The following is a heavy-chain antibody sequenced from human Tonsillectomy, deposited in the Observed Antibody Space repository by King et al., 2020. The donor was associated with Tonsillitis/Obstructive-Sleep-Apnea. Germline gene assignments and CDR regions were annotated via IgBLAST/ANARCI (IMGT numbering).Heavy chain of an antibody. CDR2: IYYSGST. V-gene: IGHV4-59*01. CDR3: ARDGGDYYDSSGYSYPSFDY. D-gene: IGHD3-22*01. CDR1: GGSFSSYY. Sequence: QLQESGPGLVKPSETLSLTCTVSGGSFSSYYWSWIRQPPGKGLEWIGYIYYSGSTNYNPSLKSRVTISVDTSKNQFSLKLSSVTAADTAVYYCARDGGDYYDSSGYSYPSFDYWGQGTLVTVSS. J-gene: IGHJ4*02.